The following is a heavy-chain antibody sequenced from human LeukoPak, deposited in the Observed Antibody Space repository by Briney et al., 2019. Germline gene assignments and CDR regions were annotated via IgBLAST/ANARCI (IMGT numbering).Heavy chain of an antibody. CDR1: GYSISSGYY. V-gene: IGHV4-38-2*01. Sequence: PSETLSLTCAVSGYSISSGYYWGWIRQPPGKGLEWIGSIYHSGSTYYNPSLKSRVTISVDTSKNQFSLKLSSVTAADTAVYYCASYCSGGSCYNYHAFDIRGQGTMVTVSS. CDR2: IYHSGST. J-gene: IGHJ3*02. CDR3: ASYCSGGSCYNYHAFDI. D-gene: IGHD2-15*01.